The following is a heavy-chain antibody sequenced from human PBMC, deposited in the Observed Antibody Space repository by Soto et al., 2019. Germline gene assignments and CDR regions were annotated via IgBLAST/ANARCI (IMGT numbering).Heavy chain of an antibody. CDR1: GYTFTSYD. Sequence: ASVKVSCKASGYTFTSYDINWVRQATGQGLEWMGWMNPNSGNTGYAQKFQGRVTMTRNTSISTAYMELSSLRSEDTAVYYCARVVGTYDFWSGYSFDGMDVWGQGTTVTV. D-gene: IGHD3-3*01. J-gene: IGHJ6*02. CDR2: MNPNSGNT. CDR3: ARVVGTYDFWSGYSFDGMDV. V-gene: IGHV1-8*01.